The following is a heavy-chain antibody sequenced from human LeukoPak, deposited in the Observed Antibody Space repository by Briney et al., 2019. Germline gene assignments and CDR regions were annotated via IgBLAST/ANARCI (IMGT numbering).Heavy chain of an antibody. D-gene: IGHD1-1*01. Sequence: GSLRLSCAASGFTFSSYSMNWVRQAPGKGLEWVGYVDHTGSTNFNPSLNGRVSISRDTTKNLFSLRLRSVTAADTAVYFCARGRVSSSTWYSTYYYYFYMDVRGKGTTVTVSS. V-gene: IGHV4-59*01. J-gene: IGHJ6*03. CDR3: ARGRVSSSTWYSTYYYYFYMDV. CDR2: VDHTGST. CDR1: GFTFSSYS.